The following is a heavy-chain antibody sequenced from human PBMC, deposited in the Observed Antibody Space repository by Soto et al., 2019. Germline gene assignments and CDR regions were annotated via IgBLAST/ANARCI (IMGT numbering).Heavy chain of an antibody. CDR1: ADSVSSNSAA. Sequence: SQTLSLTCAISADSVSSNSAAWNLIRQSPSRGLEWPGRTYYRAKGYNDYSVSVKSRITINPDTSKNHFSVHRNSVTPEDTAVYYCASLGNSPTGGEYWGQGTLVTVSS. D-gene: IGHD3-16*01. CDR3: ASLGNSPTGGEY. CDR2: TYYRAKGYN. V-gene: IGHV6-1*01. J-gene: IGHJ4*02.